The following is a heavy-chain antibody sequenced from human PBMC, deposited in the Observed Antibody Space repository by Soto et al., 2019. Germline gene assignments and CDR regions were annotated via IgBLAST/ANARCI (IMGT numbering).Heavy chain of an antibody. CDR3: ARDEGIRGFDS. J-gene: IGHJ4*02. D-gene: IGHD3-10*01. CDR1: GYTFSNYG. CDR2: ISGYNGLT. Sequence: QVQLVQSGDEVKQSGASVKVSCKASGYTFSNYGISWVRQAPGQGLEWMGWISGYNGLTAYAQNVQGRVTMTIDTPTTTVFMELTGLRSNDTAVYYCARDEGIRGFDSWGQGTLVTVSS. V-gene: IGHV1-18*04.